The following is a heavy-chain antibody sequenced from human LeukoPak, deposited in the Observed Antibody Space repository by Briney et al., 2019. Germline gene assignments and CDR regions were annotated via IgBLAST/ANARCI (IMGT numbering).Heavy chain of an antibody. CDR2: MYSGGST. Sequence: GGSLRLSCAASGFTVSSNYMSWVRQAPGKGLEWVSLMYSGGSTYYADSVKGRFTISRDNSKNTLYLQMDSLRAEDTAVYYCAKDLYGDYDWGAFDIWGQGTMVTVSS. D-gene: IGHD4-17*01. J-gene: IGHJ3*02. V-gene: IGHV3-53*01. CDR3: AKDLYGDYDWGAFDI. CDR1: GFTVSSNY.